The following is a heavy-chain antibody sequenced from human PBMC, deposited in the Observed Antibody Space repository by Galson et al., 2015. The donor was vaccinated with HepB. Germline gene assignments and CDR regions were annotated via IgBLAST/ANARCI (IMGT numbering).Heavy chain of an antibody. CDR2: IDPSGGST. Sequence: SVKVSCKASGYTFTSYYMHWVRQAPGQGLEWMGIIDPSGGSTSYAQKFQGRVTMTRDTSTSTVYMELSSLRSEDTAVYYCARDLRGAALAPDYWGQGTLVTVSS. CDR3: ARDLRGAALAPDY. V-gene: IGHV1-46*01. CDR1: GYTFTSYY. D-gene: IGHD3-10*01. J-gene: IGHJ4*02.